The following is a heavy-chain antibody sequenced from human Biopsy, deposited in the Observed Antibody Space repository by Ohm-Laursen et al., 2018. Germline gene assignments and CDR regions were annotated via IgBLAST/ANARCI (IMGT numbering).Heavy chain of an antibody. D-gene: IGHD6-19*01. CDR1: GFIFTGYG. CDR3: ALQSVAQMKNFDY. CDR2: ISSSNDNT. V-gene: IGHV1-18*01. Sequence: ASVKVSCKASGFIFTGYGLSWVRQAPGQGLEWMGWISSSNDNTNYAQKFQGRVTMTADTPTSTAYMELRSLRSDDTAVYYCALQSVAQMKNFDYWGQGTLVTVSS. J-gene: IGHJ4*02.